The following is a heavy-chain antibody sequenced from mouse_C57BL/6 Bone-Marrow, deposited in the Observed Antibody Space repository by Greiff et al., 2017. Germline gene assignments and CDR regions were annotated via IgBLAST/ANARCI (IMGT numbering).Heavy chain of an antibody. V-gene: IGHV1-55*01. Sequence: QVQLQQSGAELVKPGASVKMSCKASGYTFTSYWITWVKQRPGQGLEWLGDIFPGSGSTNYNEKFKSKATLTVDTSSSTAYMQLSSLTSEDSAVYYCARDRTGPDYWGQGTTLTVAS. CDR2: IFPGSGST. J-gene: IGHJ2*01. CDR3: ARDRTGPDY. CDR1: GYTFTSYW.